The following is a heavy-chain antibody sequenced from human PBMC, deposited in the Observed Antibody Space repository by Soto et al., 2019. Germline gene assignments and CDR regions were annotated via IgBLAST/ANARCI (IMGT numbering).Heavy chain of an antibody. J-gene: IGHJ4*02. V-gene: IGHV1-18*01. CDR3: AREATTVTYGY. CDR2: ISAYNGNT. D-gene: IGHD4-17*01. CDR1: CYTFISYG. Sequence: ASVKVSWKASCYTFISYGISWVRQAPGQGLEWMGWISAYNGNTNYAQKLQGRVTMTTDTSTSTAYMELRSLRSDDTAVYYCAREATTVTYGYWGQGTLVTVSS.